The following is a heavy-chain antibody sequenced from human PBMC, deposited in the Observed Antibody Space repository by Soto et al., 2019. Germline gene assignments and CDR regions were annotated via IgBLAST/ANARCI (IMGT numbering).Heavy chain of an antibody. Sequence: PSETLSLTCAVYGGALSGYYWSWIRQPPGKGLEWIGEINQSGSPNYNPTLKSRVTISVDTSKHTFSLKLRSVTAADTAVYYCARTRRVGLAFDYWGQGTLVTVSS. CDR3: ARTRRVGLAFDY. J-gene: IGHJ4*02. CDR1: GGALSGYY. D-gene: IGHD2-15*01. CDR2: INQSGSP. V-gene: IGHV4-34*01.